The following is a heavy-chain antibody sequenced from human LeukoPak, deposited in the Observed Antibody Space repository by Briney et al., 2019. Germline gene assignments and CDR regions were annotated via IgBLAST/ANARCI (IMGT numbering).Heavy chain of an antibody. J-gene: IGHJ4*02. CDR3: ARSVRTVTTATDYFDY. V-gene: IGHV4-4*07. CDR1: GGSISSYY. CDR2: IYTSGST. Sequence: SETLSLTCTVSGGSISSYYWSWIRQPAGKGLEWIGRIYTSGSTNYNPSLKSRVTISVDTSKNQFSLKLSSVTAADTAVYYCARSVRTVTTATDYFDYWGQGTLVTVSS. D-gene: IGHD4-17*01.